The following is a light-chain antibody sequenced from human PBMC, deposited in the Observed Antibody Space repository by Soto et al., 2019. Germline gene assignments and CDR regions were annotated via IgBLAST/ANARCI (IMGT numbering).Light chain of an antibody. V-gene: IGKV1-33*01. CDR1: QGISNY. J-gene: IGKJ4*01. CDR2: DAS. Sequence: DIQMTQFPSSRSASVGERVTLTCQASQGISNYLNWYQQKPGKAPKLLIYDASTLETGVPSRFSGSGYGTEFTFTISGLQPEDVATYYCQQYESLVHFGGGTKVDI. CDR3: QQYESLVH.